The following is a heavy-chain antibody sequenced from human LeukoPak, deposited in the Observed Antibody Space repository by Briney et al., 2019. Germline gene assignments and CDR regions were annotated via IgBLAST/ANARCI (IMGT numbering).Heavy chain of an antibody. D-gene: IGHD3-22*01. Sequence: ASVKVSCKASGYTFINFGISWVRQAPGQVLEWMGWISANNDDTNYAQKVQGRVTMTTDTSTNTVYMELRSLRSDDTAVYYCARDSPTVGSGYPSRKINFPYYFDYWGQGTLVTVSS. J-gene: IGHJ4*02. CDR2: ISANNDDT. CDR1: GYTFINFG. CDR3: ARDSPTVGSGYPSRKINFPYYFDY. V-gene: IGHV1-18*01.